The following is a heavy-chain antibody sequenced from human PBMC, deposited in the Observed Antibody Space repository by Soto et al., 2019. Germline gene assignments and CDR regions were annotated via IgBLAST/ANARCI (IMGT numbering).Heavy chain of an antibody. CDR1: GGSISSGGYY. D-gene: IGHD3-10*01. V-gene: IGHV4-31*03. CDR2: IYYSGST. Sequence: QVQLQESGPGLVKPSQTLSLTCTVSGGSISSGGYYWSWIRQHPGKGLEWIGYIYYSGSTYYNPSLTSRVTISVDTSKNQFSLKLSSVTAADTAVYYCARARPILWFGESDYFDYWGQGTLVTVSS. J-gene: IGHJ4*02. CDR3: ARARPILWFGESDYFDY.